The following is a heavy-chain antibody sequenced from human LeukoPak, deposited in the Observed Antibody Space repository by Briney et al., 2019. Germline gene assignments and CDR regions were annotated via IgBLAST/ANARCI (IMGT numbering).Heavy chain of an antibody. D-gene: IGHD3-22*01. CDR1: GFTFSSYS. V-gene: IGHV3-21*01. Sequence: GGSLRLSCAASGFTFSSYSMNWVRQAPGKGLEWVSSISSSSYIYYADSVKGRFTISRDNAKNSLYLQMNSLRAEDTAVYYCASDDSSGYYRPNYWGQGTLVTVSS. CDR3: ASDDSSGYYRPNY. CDR2: ISSSSYI. J-gene: IGHJ4*02.